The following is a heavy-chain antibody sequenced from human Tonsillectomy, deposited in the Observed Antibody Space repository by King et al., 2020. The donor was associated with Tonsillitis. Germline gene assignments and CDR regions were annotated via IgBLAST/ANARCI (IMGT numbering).Heavy chain of an antibody. CDR3: ARVGAGYSYPPDY. CDR1: GFTFSRYA. J-gene: IGHJ4*02. V-gene: IGHV3-30-3*01. D-gene: IGHD5-18*01. CDR2: ISYDGSNK. Sequence: VQLVESGGGVVQPGRSLRLSCAASGFTFSRYAMHWVRQASGKGLEWVAVISYDGSNKYYADSVKGRFTISRDNSKNTLYLQMNSLRAEDTAVYYCARVGAGYSYPPDYWGQGTLVTVSS.